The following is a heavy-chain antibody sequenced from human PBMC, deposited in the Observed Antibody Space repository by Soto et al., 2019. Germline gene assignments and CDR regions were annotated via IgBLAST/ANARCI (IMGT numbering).Heavy chain of an antibody. Sequence: VRQAPGKGLEWVANIKGDVSEKYSADSVKGRFTISRDNAENSLYLQMNSLRAEDTAVYYCVKGGTNFAYWGQGIMVTVSS. J-gene: IGHJ4*02. D-gene: IGHD1-7*01. CDR3: VKGGTNFAY. CDR2: IKGDVSEK. V-gene: IGHV3-7*05.